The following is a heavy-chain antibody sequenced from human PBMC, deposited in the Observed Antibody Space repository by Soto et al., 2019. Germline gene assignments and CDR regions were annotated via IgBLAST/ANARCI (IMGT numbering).Heavy chain of an antibody. CDR2: IYHSGST. CDR1: GGSISSSNW. Sequence: SETLSLTCAVSGGSISSSNWWSWVRQPPGKGLEWIGEIYHSGSTNYNPSLKSRVTISVDKSKNQFSLKLSSVTAADTAVYYCVILTGTGDYYYGMDVWGQGTTVTVSS. D-gene: IGHD1-7*01. CDR3: VILTGTGDYYYGMDV. V-gene: IGHV4-4*02. J-gene: IGHJ6*02.